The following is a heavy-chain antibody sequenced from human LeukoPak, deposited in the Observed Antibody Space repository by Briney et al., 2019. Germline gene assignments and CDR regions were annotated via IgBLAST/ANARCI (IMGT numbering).Heavy chain of an antibody. J-gene: IGHJ4*02. CDR3: ARVISGAAAGIDY. CDR2: IYHSGIT. Sequence: SETLSLTCAVSGDSISRGHYWGWIRQPPGKGLEWIGSIYHSGITYYNPSLKSRVTISVETSKNQFSLKLRSVTATDTAVYYCARVISGAAAGIDYWGQGTLVTVS. D-gene: IGHD6-13*01. CDR1: GDSISRGHY. V-gene: IGHV4-38-2*01.